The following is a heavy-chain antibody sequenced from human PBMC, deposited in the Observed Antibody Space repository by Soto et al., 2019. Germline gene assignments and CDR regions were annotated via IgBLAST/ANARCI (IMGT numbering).Heavy chain of an antibody. CDR3: ARRGYGSRWPNVYMDV. V-gene: IGHV3-64*01. J-gene: IGHJ6*03. CDR2: ISNNGAHT. CDR1: GFTFSNYE. D-gene: IGHD6-13*01. Sequence: EAQLVESGGGLVQPGGSLRLSGAASGFTFSNYEMHCVRQAPGKGLEYVSGISNNGAHTDYAKSVKGRFTISRDNSENTLDLQMGSLRAEDMARYYCARRGYGSRWPNVYMDVWGNGTTVTVSS.